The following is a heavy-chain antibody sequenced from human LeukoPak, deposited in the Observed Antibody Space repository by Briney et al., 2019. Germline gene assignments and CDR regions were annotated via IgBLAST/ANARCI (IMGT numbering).Heavy chain of an antibody. CDR2: INHSGST. Sequence: PSETLSLTCAVYGGSFSGYYWSWIRQSPGKGLEWIGEINHSGSTNYNPSLKSRVTISVDTSKNQFSLKLSSVTAADTAVYYCARVKPYHPRRYGREIDYWGQGTLVTVSS. D-gene: IGHD2-2*01. CDR3: ARVKPYHPRRYGREIDY. V-gene: IGHV4-34*01. J-gene: IGHJ4*02. CDR1: GGSFSGYY.